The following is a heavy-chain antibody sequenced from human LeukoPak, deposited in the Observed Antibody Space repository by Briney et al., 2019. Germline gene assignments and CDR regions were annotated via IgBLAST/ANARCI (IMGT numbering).Heavy chain of an antibody. CDR3: ARHFGT. J-gene: IGHJ4*02. D-gene: IGHD3/OR15-3a*01. CDR2: IYYSGST. Sequence: SETLSLTCTVSGGSISSSYYYWGWIRQPPGMGLEWIGSIYYSGSTYYNPSLKSRVTISVDTSKNQFSLKLRSVTAADTAVYCCARHFGTWGQGTLVTVSS. CDR1: GGSISSSYYY. V-gene: IGHV4-39*01.